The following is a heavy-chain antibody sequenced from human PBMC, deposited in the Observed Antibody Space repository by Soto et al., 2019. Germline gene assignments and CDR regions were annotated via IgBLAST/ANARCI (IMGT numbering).Heavy chain of an antibody. CDR3: ARDSSSSYYYYYYMDV. CDR1: GYTFTSYA. V-gene: IGHV1-3*01. D-gene: IGHD6-6*01. CDR2: INAGNGNT. Sequence: ASVKVSCKASGYTFTSYAMHWVRQAPGQRLEWMGWINAGNGNTKYSQKFQGRVTITRDTSASTAYMELSSLRSEDTAVYYCARDSSSSYYYYYYMDVWGKGTTVT. J-gene: IGHJ6*03.